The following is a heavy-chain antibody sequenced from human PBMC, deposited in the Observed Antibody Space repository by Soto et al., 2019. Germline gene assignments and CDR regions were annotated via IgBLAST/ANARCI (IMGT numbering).Heavy chain of an antibody. J-gene: IGHJ4*01. D-gene: IGHD2-15*01. CDR1: GFTFSSYA. Sequence: GGSLRLSCAASGFTFSSYAMSWVRQAPGKGLEWVSSITSGGGSAYYGDSVKGRFTMSRGNSKNTLYLQMDSLRAEDTALYYCEKEGARIQVWPSLRDYWGHGT. V-gene: IGHV3-23*01. CDR2: ITSGGGSA. CDR3: EKEGARIQVWPSLRDY.